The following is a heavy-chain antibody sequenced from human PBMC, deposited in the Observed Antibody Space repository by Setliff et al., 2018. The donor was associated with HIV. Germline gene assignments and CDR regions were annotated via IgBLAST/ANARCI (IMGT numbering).Heavy chain of an antibody. V-gene: IGHV4-61*02. CDR2: VYSSGST. CDR1: GGSVSNGSYY. Sequence: SETLSLTCTVSGGSVSNGSYYWSWVRQPAGKGLDWIGRVYSSGSTNYNPSLKSRVTISIDASENQFSLRLSSVTAADTAVYYCARVLRGSSNNGMDVWGRGTLVTVSS. J-gene: IGHJ6*02. CDR3: ARVLRGSSNNGMDV. D-gene: IGHD1-26*01.